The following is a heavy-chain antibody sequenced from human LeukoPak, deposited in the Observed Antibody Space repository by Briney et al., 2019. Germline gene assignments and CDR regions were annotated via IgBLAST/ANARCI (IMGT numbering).Heavy chain of an antibody. V-gene: IGHV3-15*01. D-gene: IGHD2-21*01. J-gene: IGHJ3*02. CDR2: IKSKTDGGTT. CDR1: GFTFSTYT. Sequence: GGSLRLSCAASGFTFSTYTMTWVRQAPGKGLEWVGLIKSKTDGGTTAYAAPVKGRFTISRDDSKNTLYLQMNGLKTEDTAVYSCATDMAHISFNIWGQGTMVTVSS. CDR3: ATDMAHISFNI.